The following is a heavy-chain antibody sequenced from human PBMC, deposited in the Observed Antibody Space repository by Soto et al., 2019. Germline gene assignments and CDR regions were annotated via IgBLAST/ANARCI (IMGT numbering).Heavy chain of an antibody. V-gene: IGHV1-46*01. D-gene: IGHD2-15*01. CDR2: MNPSGGSP. J-gene: IGHJ4*02. Sequence: ASVKVSCKASGYTFTTYYIHWVRQAPGQGLEWMGIMNPSGGSPTYAQKFQGRITMTGDTSTSTVYMELSSLRSEDRAVYYCARERVSATTEFDYWGQGTLVTVSS. CDR1: GYTFTTYY. CDR3: ARERVSATTEFDY.